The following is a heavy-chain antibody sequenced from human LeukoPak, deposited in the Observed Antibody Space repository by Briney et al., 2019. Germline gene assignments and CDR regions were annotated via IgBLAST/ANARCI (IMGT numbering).Heavy chain of an antibody. CDR2: IYSGGST. V-gene: IGHV3-53*01. Sequence: GGSLRLSCAASALRFSSFAMTWVRQVPGKGLEWVSVIYSGGSTYYADSVKGRFTISRDNSKNTLYLQMNSLRAEDTAVYYCARVGYGDFSHFDFWGQGTLVTVSS. J-gene: IGHJ4*02. D-gene: IGHD4-17*01. CDR3: ARVGYGDFSHFDF. CDR1: ALRFSSFA.